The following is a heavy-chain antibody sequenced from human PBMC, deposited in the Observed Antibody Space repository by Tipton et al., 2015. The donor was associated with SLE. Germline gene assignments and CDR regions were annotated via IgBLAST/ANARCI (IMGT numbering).Heavy chain of an antibody. CDR3: AKERADGGTSYWGFDP. V-gene: IGHV3-30*02. D-gene: IGHD2-8*02. J-gene: IGHJ5*02. CDR1: GFTFSSYG. Sequence: GSLRLSCAASGFTFSSYGMHWVRQAPGKGLEWVTFIQYDGSTKYYADSVKGRFTLSRDNSKNTLYLQMNDLRPEDTAVYYCAKERADGGTSYWGFDPWGQGTLVTVSS. CDR2: IQYDGSTK.